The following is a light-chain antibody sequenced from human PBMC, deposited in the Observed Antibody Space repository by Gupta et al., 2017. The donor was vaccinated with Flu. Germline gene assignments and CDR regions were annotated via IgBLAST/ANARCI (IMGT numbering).Light chain of an antibody. CDR2: DAS. J-gene: IGKJ1*01. CDR1: QSISSF. Sequence: PGERATLSCRASQSISSFLAWYQQKPGQAPRLLIYDASNRATGVPARFSGSRSGADFTLTISSLEPEDFAVYYCQQRSSWLTFGQGTRVEIK. CDR3: QQRSSWLT. V-gene: IGKV3-11*01.